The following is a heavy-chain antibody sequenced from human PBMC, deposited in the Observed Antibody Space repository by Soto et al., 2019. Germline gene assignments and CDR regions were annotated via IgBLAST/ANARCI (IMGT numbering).Heavy chain of an antibody. CDR3: TRDPNGDHIGALDF. CDR2: ISGSGGGT. Sequence: EVQVVESGGGLVQPGGSLRLSCATSKFTFSAYAMTWVRQAPGEGLEWVSSISGSGGGTSYADSVKGRFSISRDNSKKTLYLRMNSLRVEDTAVYYGTRDPNGDHIGALDFWDQGIVVTVSS. CDR1: KFTFSAYA. D-gene: IGHD4-17*01. V-gene: IGHV3-23*04. J-gene: IGHJ3*01.